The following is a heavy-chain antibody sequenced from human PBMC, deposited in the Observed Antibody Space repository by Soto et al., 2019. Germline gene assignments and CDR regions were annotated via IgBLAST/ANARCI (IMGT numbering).Heavy chain of an antibody. Sequence: VSGPTLVNPTQTLTLTCTFSGFSLSTSGVGVGWIRQPPGKALEWLALIYWNDDKRYSPSLKSRLTITKDTSKNQVVLTMTNMDPVDTATYYCAHTEEHYYDSSGYYLPHYFDYWGQGTLVTVSS. D-gene: IGHD3-22*01. CDR3: AHTEEHYYDSSGYYLPHYFDY. CDR2: IYWNDDK. J-gene: IGHJ4*02. V-gene: IGHV2-5*01. CDR1: GFSLSTSGVG.